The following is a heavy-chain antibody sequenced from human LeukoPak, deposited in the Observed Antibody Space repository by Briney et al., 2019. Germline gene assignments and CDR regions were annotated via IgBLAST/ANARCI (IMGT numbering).Heavy chain of an antibody. CDR3: ARDQDLYSSGWYGVNY. Sequence: PSETLSLTCAVSGASLSAYYWNWIRQPPGKGLEWIGEISHSGSTNYNPSLKSRVTISVDASNKQFSLKLSSVTAADTAVYYCARDQDLYSSGWYGVNYWGQGTLVTVSS. CDR2: ISHSGST. J-gene: IGHJ4*02. V-gene: IGHV4-34*01. CDR1: GASLSAYY. D-gene: IGHD6-19*01.